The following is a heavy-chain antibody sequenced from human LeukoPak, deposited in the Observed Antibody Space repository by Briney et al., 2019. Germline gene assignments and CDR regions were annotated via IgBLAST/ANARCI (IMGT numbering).Heavy chain of an antibody. CDR3: ARDTYDFWRWVSES. D-gene: IGHD3-3*01. CDR2: VDHTGST. CDR1: DDSITMYY. Sequence: PSETLSLTCSVSDDSITMYYWTWIRQPPGKGLEWIGYVDHTGSTNFNPSLNGRVSISRDTTKNLFSLRLRSVTAADTAVYYCARDTYDFWRWVSESWGQGTLVTVSS. J-gene: IGHJ4*02. V-gene: IGHV4-59*01.